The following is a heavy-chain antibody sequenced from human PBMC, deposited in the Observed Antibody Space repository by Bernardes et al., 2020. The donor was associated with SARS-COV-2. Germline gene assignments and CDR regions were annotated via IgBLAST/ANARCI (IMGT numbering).Heavy chain of an antibody. CDR2: IYYSGST. J-gene: IGHJ5*02. CDR1: RGSISSYY. CDR3: ARLTNITIFGVVSWAGWFDP. Sequence: ETLFLTITVPRGSISSYYWSWIRPPPGKGLEWIGHIYYSGSTNYNPSLKSRVTISVDTSKNQLSLKLSSVTAADTAVYYCARLTNITIFGVVSWAGWFDPWGQGTLVTVSS. D-gene: IGHD3-3*01. V-gene: IGHV4-59*08.